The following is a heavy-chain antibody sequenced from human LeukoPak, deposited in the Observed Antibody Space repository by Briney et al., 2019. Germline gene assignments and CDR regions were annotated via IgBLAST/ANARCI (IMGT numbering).Heavy chain of an antibody. V-gene: IGHV3-30*18. CDR3: AKEISSGYQDY. Sequence: QPGRSLRLSCAASGFTFSNYGMHWVRQAPGKGREWVAVISYDGNTEYYADAVKGRFTISRDNSKNTLYLQMNSLRADDTAVYYCAKEISSGYQDYWGQGTLVTVSS. CDR2: ISYDGNTE. D-gene: IGHD3-22*01. J-gene: IGHJ4*02. CDR1: GFTFSNYG.